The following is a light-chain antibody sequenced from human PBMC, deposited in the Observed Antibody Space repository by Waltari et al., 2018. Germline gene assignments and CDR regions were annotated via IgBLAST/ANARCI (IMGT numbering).Light chain of an antibody. CDR1: QSISDY. CDR3: QHYSGFSSRT. V-gene: IGKV1-5*01. CDR2: DAS. J-gene: IGKJ1*01. Sequence: DIQMTQSPSTLSPSVGDTVTITCRASQSISDYLAWYQQTPGKAPKLLIYDASTLKNGVPSRFSGSVSGTDFTLTISSLQPDDFATYYCQHYSGFSSRTFGQGTKVDIK.